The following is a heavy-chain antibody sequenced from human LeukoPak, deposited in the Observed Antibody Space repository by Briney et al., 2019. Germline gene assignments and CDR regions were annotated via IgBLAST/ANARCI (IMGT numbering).Heavy chain of an antibody. J-gene: IGHJ4*02. CDR2: IYYSGST. Sequence: SETLSLTCTVSGGSISSYYWSWIRQPPGKGLEWIGYIYYSGSTNYNPSLKSRVTISVDTSKNQFSLKLSSVIAADTAVYYCATRGGGRGIAAAGDFDYWGQGILVTVSS. CDR1: GGSISSYY. V-gene: IGHV4-59*01. CDR3: ATRGGGRGIAAAGDFDY. D-gene: IGHD6-13*01.